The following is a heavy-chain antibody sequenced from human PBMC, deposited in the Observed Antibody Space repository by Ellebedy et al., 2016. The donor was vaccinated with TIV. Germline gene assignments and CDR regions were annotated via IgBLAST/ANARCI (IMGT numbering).Heavy chain of an antibody. D-gene: IGHD3-10*01. Sequence: AASVKVSCKASGYTFTSYFMHWVRQAPGRGLEWMGIIDPSGGTTNFAQKLQGRVTMTRDTSTSTIYMDLRSLRSEDTAIYYCARATFGSGSYAYFDFWGQGTLVTVSS. CDR2: IDPSGGTT. J-gene: IGHJ4*02. V-gene: IGHV1-46*04. CDR1: GYTFTSYF. CDR3: ARATFGSGSYAYFDF.